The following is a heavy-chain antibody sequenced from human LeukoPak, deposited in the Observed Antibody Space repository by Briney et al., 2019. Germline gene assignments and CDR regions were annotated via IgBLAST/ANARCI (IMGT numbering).Heavy chain of an antibody. D-gene: IGHD2-2*01. V-gene: IGHV4-39*01. J-gene: IGHJ4*02. CDR3: ARRYCTTTTLYYFDY. CDR1: GGSISSSSHR. CDR2: MSSSGST. Sequence: SETLSLTCAVSGGSISSSSHRWGWIRQPPGKGLEWIASMSSSGSTNYNPSLQSRATISVDTSKNQFSLRLSSVTAADTAVYYCARRYCTTTTLYYFDYWGQGTLVTVSS.